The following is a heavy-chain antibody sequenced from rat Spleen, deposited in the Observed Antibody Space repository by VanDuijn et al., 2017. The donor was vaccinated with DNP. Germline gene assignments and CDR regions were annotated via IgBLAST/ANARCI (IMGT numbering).Heavy chain of an antibody. D-gene: IGHD1-2*01. Sequence: EVQLVESGGGLVQPGRSLKLSCAASGFTFSDYYMAWVRQAPQKGLEWVATISTAGSRTYYPDSVKGRFTISRDNAKSSLYLQMNSLKSEDTATYYCSTADYSSYWGQGTLVTVSS. V-gene: IGHV5-20*01. CDR2: ISTAGSRT. CDR3: STADYSSY. CDR1: GFTFSDYY. J-gene: IGHJ3*01.